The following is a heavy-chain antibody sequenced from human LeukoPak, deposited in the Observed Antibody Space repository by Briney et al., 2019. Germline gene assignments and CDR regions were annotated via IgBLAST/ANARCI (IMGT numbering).Heavy chain of an antibody. J-gene: IGHJ4*02. Sequence: GGSLRLSCAASGFTFSDYYVSWIRQAPGKGLEWVTYISSSGSTIYYADSVKGRFTISRDNAKNSLYLQMNSLRAEDTAVYYCARDAEAYYYDSSGYPRFDYWGQGTLVTVSS. CDR3: ARDAEAYYYDSSGYPRFDY. CDR1: GFTFSDYY. D-gene: IGHD3-22*01. CDR2: ISSSGSTI. V-gene: IGHV3-11*04.